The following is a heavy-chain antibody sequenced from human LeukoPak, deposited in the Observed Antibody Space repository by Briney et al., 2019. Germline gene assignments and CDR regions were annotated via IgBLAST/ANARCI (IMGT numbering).Heavy chain of an antibody. Sequence: GGSLRLSCAASGFTFSNVYMSWVRQAPGKGLEWVANIKQDGSEKYYVDSVNGRFTISRDNAKNSLYLQMNSLRAEDTAVYYCARGGDTAMVLPLDYWGQGTLVTVSS. CDR2: IKQDGSEK. J-gene: IGHJ4*02. V-gene: IGHV3-7*01. CDR3: ARGGDTAMVLPLDY. CDR1: GFTFSNVY. D-gene: IGHD5-18*01.